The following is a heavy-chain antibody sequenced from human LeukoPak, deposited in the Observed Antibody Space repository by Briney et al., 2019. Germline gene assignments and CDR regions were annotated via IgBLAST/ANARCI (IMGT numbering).Heavy chain of an antibody. D-gene: IGHD3-22*01. V-gene: IGHV4-59*01. CDR3: ARTDGLLLNAFDI. J-gene: IGHJ3*02. Sequence: PSETLSLTCTVSGGSISSYYWSWIRQPPGKGLEWIGYIYYGGSTNYNPSLKSRVTISVDTSKNQFSLKLSSVTAADTAVYYCARTDGLLLNAFDIWGQGTMVTVSS. CDR1: GGSISSYY. CDR2: IYYGGST.